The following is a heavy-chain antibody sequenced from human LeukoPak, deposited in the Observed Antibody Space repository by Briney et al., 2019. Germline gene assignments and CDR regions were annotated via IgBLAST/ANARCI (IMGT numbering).Heavy chain of an antibody. CDR2: INPNSGVT. Sequence: ASVKVSCKASVYTFTGYYMHSVRQAPGQVLDWMGWINPNSGVTNYAQKFQGRVHITRDTSISTAYMELSRLRSDDTAVYYCARDIVMVTYWFDPWGQGTLVTVSS. J-gene: IGHJ5*02. CDR1: VYTFTGYY. CDR3: ARDIVMVTYWFDP. V-gene: IGHV1-2*02. D-gene: IGHD5-18*01.